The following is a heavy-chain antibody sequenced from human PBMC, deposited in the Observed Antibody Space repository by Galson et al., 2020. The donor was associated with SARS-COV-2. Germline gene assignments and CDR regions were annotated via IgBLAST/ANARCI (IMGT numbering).Heavy chain of an antibody. CDR1: VGSFSGYY. D-gene: IGHD6-25*01. V-gene: IGHV4-34*01. CDR3: ARFAISSAIDY. J-gene: IGHJ4*02. Sequence: ETSETLSLTCAVYVGSFSGYYWTWIRQPPGKGLEWIGEVNHSGTTNYNQSLKSRVSISVDTSKNQFSLRVTSVSAADTAVYYCARFAISSAIDYWGQGTLVAVSS. CDR2: VNHSGTT.